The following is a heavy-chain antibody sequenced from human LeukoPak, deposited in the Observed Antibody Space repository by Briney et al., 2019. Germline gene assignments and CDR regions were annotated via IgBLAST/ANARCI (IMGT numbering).Heavy chain of an antibody. CDR2: INPSGGST. V-gene: IGHV1-46*01. J-gene: IGHJ4*02. Sequence: ASVTVSCTASGYTFTSYYMHWVRQAPGQGLEWMGMINPSGGSTSYAQKFQGRVTMTRDTSTSTVYMELSSLRSEGTAVYYCARARRDGCQDYWGQGTLVTVSS. CDR3: ARARRDGCQDY. D-gene: IGHD5-24*01. CDR1: GYTFTSYY.